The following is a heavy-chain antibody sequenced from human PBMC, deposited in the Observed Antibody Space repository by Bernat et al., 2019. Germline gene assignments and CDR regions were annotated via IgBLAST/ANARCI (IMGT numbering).Heavy chain of an antibody. J-gene: IGHJ4*02. CDR3: ARGSGDYDYYFDY. V-gene: IGHV3-30*03. CDR1: GFTFSSYG. Sequence: QVQLVESGGGVVQPGRSLRLSCAASGFTFSSYGMHWVRQAPGKGLEWVAVISYDGSNKYYADSVKGRFTISRDNSKNTLYLQMNSLRSEDTAVYYCARGSGDYDYYFDYWGQGTLVTVSS. CDR2: ISYDGSNK. D-gene: IGHD2-21*02.